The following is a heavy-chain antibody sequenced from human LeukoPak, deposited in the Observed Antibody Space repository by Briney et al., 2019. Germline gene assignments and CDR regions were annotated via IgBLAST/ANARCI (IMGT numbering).Heavy chain of an antibody. CDR3: AKDWGMIGDYYYYGMDV. Sequence: GGSLRLSCAASGFTFDDYAMHWVRQAPGKGLEWVSLISGDGGSTYYADSVKGRFTISRDNSKNSLYLQMNSLRTEDTALYYCAKDWGMIGDYYYYGMDVWGQGTTVTVSS. V-gene: IGHV3-43*02. CDR2: ISGDGGST. CDR1: GFTFDDYA. D-gene: IGHD3-22*01. J-gene: IGHJ6*02.